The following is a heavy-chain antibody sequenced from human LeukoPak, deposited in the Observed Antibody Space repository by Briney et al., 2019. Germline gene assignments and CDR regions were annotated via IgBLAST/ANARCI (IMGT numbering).Heavy chain of an antibody. CDR3: ARHRFGGYYYVRSAFDI. J-gene: IGHJ3*02. CDR1: GGSFSGYY. V-gene: IGHV4-34*01. CDR2: INHSGST. D-gene: IGHD3-10*02. Sequence: SETLSLTCAVYGGSFSGYYWSWIRQPPGRGLEWIGEINHSGSTNYNPSLKSRVTISVDTSKNQFSLKLSSVTAADTAVYYCARHRFGGYYYVRSAFDIWGQGTMVTVSS.